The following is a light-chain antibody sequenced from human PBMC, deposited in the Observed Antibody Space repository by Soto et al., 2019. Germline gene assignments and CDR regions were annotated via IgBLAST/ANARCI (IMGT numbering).Light chain of an antibody. CDR1: QSISNY. CDR2: AAS. V-gene: IGKV1-39*01. CDR3: QQSYSTLWT. J-gene: IGKJ1*01. Sequence: DIQMTQSPSSLSASVGDRVTITCRASQSISNYLNWYQQKPGKAPKLLIYAASSLHGGVPSRFSGRGSGTDFTLTISSLQPEDFATYYCQQSYSTLWTFGQGTKVDIK.